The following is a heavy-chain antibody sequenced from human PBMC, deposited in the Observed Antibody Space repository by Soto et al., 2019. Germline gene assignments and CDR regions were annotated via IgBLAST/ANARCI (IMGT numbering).Heavy chain of an antibody. V-gene: IGHV4-4*02. CDR3: TKTSAYALDY. Sequence: QVQLQESGPGLVKPSGTFSLACAVSGDSVSNNNWWSWVRQSPGNGLEWIGEIHHSGGTSYNPSLESRATLSVDKSKDELSLRLNYVTAADTAVYYCTKTSAYALDYWGRGILVTVSS. CDR2: IHHSGGT. J-gene: IGHJ4*02. CDR1: GDSVSNNNW. D-gene: IGHD5-12*01.